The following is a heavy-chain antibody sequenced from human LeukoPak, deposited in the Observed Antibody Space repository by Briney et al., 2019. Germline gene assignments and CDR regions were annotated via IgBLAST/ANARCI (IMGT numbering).Heavy chain of an antibody. D-gene: IGHD3-9*01. V-gene: IGHV4-61*02. CDR1: GGSISSDTFS. CDR2: IYTSGST. CDR3: ARGKRGYDILTGYSQYNYFDP. Sequence: SQTLSLTCAVSGGSISSDTFSWNCIRQPAGRGLEWIGRIYTSGSTNYNPSLKSRVTISLDTSKNQFSLKLSSVTAADTAVYYCARGKRGYDILTGYSQYNYFDPWGQGTLVTVSS. J-gene: IGHJ5*02.